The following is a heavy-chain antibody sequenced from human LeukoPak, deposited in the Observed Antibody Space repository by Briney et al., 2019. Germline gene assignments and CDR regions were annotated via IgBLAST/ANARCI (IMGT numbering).Heavy chain of an antibody. CDR1: GYTFTGYY. J-gene: IGHJ4*02. V-gene: IGHV1-2*02. Sequence: GASVKVSSKASGYTFTGYYMHWVRQAPGKGLEGMGWINPNSGGTNYAQKFQGRVTMTRDTSISTAYMELSRLRSDDTAVYYCARDSPSSSSYFYWGQGTLVTVSS. CDR2: INPNSGGT. D-gene: IGHD6-6*01. CDR3: ARDSPSSSSYFY.